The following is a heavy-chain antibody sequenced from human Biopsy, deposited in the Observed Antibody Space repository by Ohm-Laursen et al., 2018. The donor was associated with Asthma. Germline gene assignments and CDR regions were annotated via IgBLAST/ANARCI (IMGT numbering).Heavy chain of an antibody. CDR2: INAGNGNT. CDR1: GYTFIHYA. J-gene: IGHJ3*02. V-gene: IGHV1-3*01. D-gene: IGHD3-9*01. Sequence: GASVKVSCKASGYTFIHYAIHWVRQAPGQRLEWMGWINAGNGNTKYSQKFQGRVTISRDTSASTAYMDLSSLRSEDTAVYYCARTYYDFLTGQVNDAFAMWGQGKMVTASS. CDR3: ARTYYDFLTGQVNDAFAM.